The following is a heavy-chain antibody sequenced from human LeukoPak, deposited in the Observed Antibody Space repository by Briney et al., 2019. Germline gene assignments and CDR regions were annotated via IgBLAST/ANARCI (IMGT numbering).Heavy chain of an antibody. Sequence: GGSLRLSCAASGFTFSNYWMSWVRQAPGKGLEWVANIKQDGSEKYYVNSVEGRFTISRDNAKNSLYLQMNSLRAEDTAIYFCAREDDWNYEDYWGQGTLVTVSS. CDR3: AREDDWNYEDY. J-gene: IGHJ4*02. V-gene: IGHV3-7*01. CDR2: IKQDGSEK. CDR1: GFTFSNYW. D-gene: IGHD1-7*01.